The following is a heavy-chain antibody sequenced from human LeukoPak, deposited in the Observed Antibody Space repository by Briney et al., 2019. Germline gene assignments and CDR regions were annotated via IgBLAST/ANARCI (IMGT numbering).Heavy chain of an antibody. CDR2: ISYSGST. D-gene: IGHD3-3*01. CDR3: ARGDYDFWSGSHDPFDI. Sequence: SETLSLTCSVFGDSITSYYWNWIRQPPGKALEWIGYISYSGSTDYNPSLKSRVTMSSDTSKNQFSLKLKSVTAADTAVYFCARGDYDFWSGSHDPFDIWGQGIRVTVSS. CDR1: GDSITSYY. J-gene: IGHJ3*02. V-gene: IGHV4-59*01.